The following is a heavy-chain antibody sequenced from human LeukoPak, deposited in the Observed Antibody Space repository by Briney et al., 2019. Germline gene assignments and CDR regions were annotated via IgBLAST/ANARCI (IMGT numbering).Heavy chain of an antibody. D-gene: IGHD2-2*01. V-gene: IGHV4-4*07. CDR3: AKVSRSTPSCPVEY. J-gene: IGHJ4*02. Sequence: SETLSLTCTVSGGSTSSYYWSWIRQPAGKGLEWIGRISTSGSTNYNPSLKSRVTMSVDTSKNQFSLKLSSVTAADTAVYYCAKVSRSTPSCPVEYWGQGTLVTVSS. CDR2: ISTSGST. CDR1: GGSTSSYY.